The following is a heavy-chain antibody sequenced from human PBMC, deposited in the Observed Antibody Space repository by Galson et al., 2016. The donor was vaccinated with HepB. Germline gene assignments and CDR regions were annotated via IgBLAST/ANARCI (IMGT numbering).Heavy chain of an antibody. Sequence: SLRLSCAASGFRFDDYDMTWVRQAPGKGLEWVSGISFNGRSTHYADSVKGRFTVSRDDAKNSLYLEMNSLTSEDTALYFCARAWLVNNYFYYGLDVWGQGASVTVSS. D-gene: IGHD6-6*01. J-gene: IGHJ6*02. CDR3: ARAWLVNNYFYYGLDV. V-gene: IGHV3-20*04. CDR1: GFRFDDYD. CDR2: ISFNGRST.